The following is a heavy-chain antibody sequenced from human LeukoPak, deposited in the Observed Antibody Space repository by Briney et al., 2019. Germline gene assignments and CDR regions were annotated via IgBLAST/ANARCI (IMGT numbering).Heavy chain of an antibody. J-gene: IGHJ4*02. D-gene: IGHD5-12*01. Sequence: ASVKVSCKASGYTFTGYYVHWVRQGPGQGLEWMGWINPNSGGTNYAQKFQGRVTMTRDTSINTAYMELSRLRSDDTAVYYCARDIAQWVRLFDYWGQGTLVTVSS. CDR2: INPNSGGT. CDR3: ARDIAQWVRLFDY. V-gene: IGHV1-2*02. CDR1: GYTFTGYY.